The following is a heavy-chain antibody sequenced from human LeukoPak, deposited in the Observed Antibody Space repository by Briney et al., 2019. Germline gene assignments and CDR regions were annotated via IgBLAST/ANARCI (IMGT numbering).Heavy chain of an antibody. J-gene: IGHJ2*01. CDR2: ISSSSSYI. CDR1: GFTFSSYS. D-gene: IGHD5-18*01. CDR3: ARDRGGYSYGQNWYFDL. V-gene: IGHV3-21*01. Sequence: PGGSLRLSCAASGFTFSSYSMNWVRQAPGKGLEWVSSISSSSSYIYYADSVKGRFTISRDNAKNSLYLQMNSLRAEDTAVYYCARDRGGYSYGQNWYFDLWGRGTLVTVSS.